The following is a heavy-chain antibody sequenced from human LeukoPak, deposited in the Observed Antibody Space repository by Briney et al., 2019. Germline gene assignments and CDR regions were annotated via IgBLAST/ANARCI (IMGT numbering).Heavy chain of an antibody. D-gene: IGHD6-19*01. CDR1: GGSFSGYY. CDR3: ARRPVAGVIAHAFDI. Sequence: SETLSLTCVVSGGSFSGYYLTWIRQAPGKGLEWIGDINHSGGSAYNPSLKSRASVSLDTSKNQFSLYLTSVTAADTAVYFCARRPVAGVIAHAFDIWGQGTMVTVSS. V-gene: IGHV4-34*01. CDR2: INHSGGS. J-gene: IGHJ3*02.